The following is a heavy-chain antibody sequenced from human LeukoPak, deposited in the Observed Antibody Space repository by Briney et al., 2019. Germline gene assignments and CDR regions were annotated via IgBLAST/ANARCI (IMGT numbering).Heavy chain of an antibody. CDR3: ARGPISMVRGVMVPSWFDP. Sequence: SQTLSLTCTVSGGSISSGDYYWSWIRQPPGKGLEWIGRIYTSGSTNYNPSLKSRVTISVDTSKNQFSLKLSSVTAADTAVYYCARGPISMVRGVMVPSWFDPWGQGTLVTVSS. V-gene: IGHV4-61*02. J-gene: IGHJ5*02. CDR2: IYTSGST. CDR1: GGSISSGDYY. D-gene: IGHD3-10*01.